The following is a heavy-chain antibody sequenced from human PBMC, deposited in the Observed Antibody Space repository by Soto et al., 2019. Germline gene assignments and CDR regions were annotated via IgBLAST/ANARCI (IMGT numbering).Heavy chain of an antibody. V-gene: IGHV2-5*02. CDR3: AHRRNPYGDYGGAEYFQH. CDR1: GFSLSTSGVG. Sequence: QITLKESGPTLVKPTQPLTLTCTFSGFSLSTSGVGVGWIRQPPGKALEWLALIYWDDDKRYSPSLKSRLTITKDTSKNQLVRTMTNMDPVDTATYYCAHRRNPYGDYGGAEYFQHWGQGTLVTVSS. J-gene: IGHJ1*01. D-gene: IGHD4-17*01. CDR2: IYWDDDK.